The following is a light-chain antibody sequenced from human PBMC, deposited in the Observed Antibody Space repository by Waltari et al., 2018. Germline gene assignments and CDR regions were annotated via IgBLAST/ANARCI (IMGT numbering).Light chain of an antibody. CDR3: LASYTTPYS. V-gene: IGKV1-39*01. Sequence: DLQMTQSPSSLSASVGDRVTISCRASKNIRSYLSWYQQKPGIAPKLVIYAASTLQSGVPSRFSGSGSGTNFTLTITSLQAEDFATYFCLASYTTPYSFGQGTKVEIK. CDR1: KNIRSY. CDR2: AAS. J-gene: IGKJ2*03.